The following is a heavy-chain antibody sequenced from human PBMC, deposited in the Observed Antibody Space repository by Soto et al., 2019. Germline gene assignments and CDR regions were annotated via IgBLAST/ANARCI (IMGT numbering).Heavy chain of an antibody. CDR1: GYTFTSYD. Sequence: ASVKVSCKASGYTFTSYDINWVRQATGQGLEWMGWMNPNSGNTGYAQKFQGRVTMTRNTSISTAYMERSSLRSEDTAVYYCARAVVRGVTSVYYYYYMDVWGKGTTVTVSS. V-gene: IGHV1-8*01. CDR2: MNPNSGNT. D-gene: IGHD3-10*01. CDR3: ARAVVRGVTSVYYYYYMDV. J-gene: IGHJ6*03.